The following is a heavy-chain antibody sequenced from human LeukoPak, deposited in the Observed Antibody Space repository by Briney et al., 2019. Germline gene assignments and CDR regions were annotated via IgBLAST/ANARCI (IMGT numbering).Heavy chain of an antibody. CDR2: ISGSGGST. J-gene: IGHJ4*02. Sequence: GGSLRLSCAASGFTVSSNYMSWVRQAPGKGLEWVSAISGSGGSTYYADSVKGRFTIPRDNSKNTLYLQMNSLRAEDTAAYYCAKMAIGGDEEDWGQGTLVTVSS. D-gene: IGHD5-12*01. CDR1: GFTVSSNY. CDR3: AKMAIGGDEED. V-gene: IGHV3-23*01.